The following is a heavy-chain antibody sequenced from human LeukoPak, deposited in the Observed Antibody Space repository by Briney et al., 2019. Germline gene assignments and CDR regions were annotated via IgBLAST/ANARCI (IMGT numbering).Heavy chain of an antibody. Sequence: PGGSLRLSXAASGFTFDDYAMHWVRQAPGKGLEWVSLISWDGGSTYYADSVKGRFTISRDNSKNSLYLQMNSLRAEDTALYYCAKDISQRCSGGSCYSDVVFQHWGQGTLVTVSS. D-gene: IGHD2-15*01. V-gene: IGHV3-43D*04. J-gene: IGHJ1*01. CDR2: ISWDGGST. CDR1: GFTFDDYA. CDR3: AKDISQRCSGGSCYSDVVFQH.